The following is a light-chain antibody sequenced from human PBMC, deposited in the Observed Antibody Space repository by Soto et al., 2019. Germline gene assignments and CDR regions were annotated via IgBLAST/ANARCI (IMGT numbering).Light chain of an antibody. CDR3: QQRSKWVT. V-gene: IGKV3-11*01. CDR2: DAS. CDR1: QNVYEY. J-gene: IGKJ4*01. Sequence: EIELTQSPATLSLSPGERATLSCRASQNVYEYVAWYQQKPSQAPRLLIYDASNRANGIPARFSGSGSGTDFNLTISSLEPEDFAVYYCQQRSKWVTFGRGTKVDIK.